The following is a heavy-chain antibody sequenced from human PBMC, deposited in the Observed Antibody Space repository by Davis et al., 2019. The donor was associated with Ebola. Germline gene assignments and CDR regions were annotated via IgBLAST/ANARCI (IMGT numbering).Heavy chain of an antibody. J-gene: IGHJ5*02. CDR3: ARTLWIVENWFDP. CDR2: INTNTGNP. V-gene: IGHV7-4-1*02. CDR1: GYKLTSYA. D-gene: IGHD3-22*01. Sequence: AASVKVSCKASGYKLTSYAMNWVRQAPGQGLEWMGWINTNTGNPTYAQGFTGRFVFSMDTSVSTAYLQINSLKAEDTAVYYCARTLWIVENWFDPWGQGTLVTVSS.